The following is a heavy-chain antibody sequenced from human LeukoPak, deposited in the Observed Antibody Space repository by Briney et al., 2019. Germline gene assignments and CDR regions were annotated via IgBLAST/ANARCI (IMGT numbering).Heavy chain of an antibody. J-gene: IGHJ6*02. CDR3: ARQLVRGVPYFYYGMDV. V-gene: IGHV1-18*01. Sequence: ASVDVFRRASVYLFSSFGVSWVRRACGRGREGRGWISDYNGNTKYTQKLQGRVTMPTDTSTSTAYMALRSLRSDDTAVYYCARQLVRGVPYFYYGMDVWGQGTTVTVS. CDR1: VYLFSSFG. D-gene: IGHD3-10*01. CDR2: ISDYNGNT.